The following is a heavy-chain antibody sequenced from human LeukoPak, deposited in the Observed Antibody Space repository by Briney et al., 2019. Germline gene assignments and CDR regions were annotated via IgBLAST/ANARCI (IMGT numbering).Heavy chain of an antibody. Sequence: SKTLSLTCAVYGGSFSSYYWGWIRQPPGKGLEWIGSIYYSGSTYYNPSLKSRVTISVDTSKNQFSLKLSSVTAADTAVYYCARLVSLGWELLGFDYWGQGTLVTVSS. CDR1: GGSFSSYY. V-gene: IGHV4-39*01. CDR2: IYYSGST. CDR3: ARLVSLGWELLGFDY. D-gene: IGHD1-26*01. J-gene: IGHJ4*02.